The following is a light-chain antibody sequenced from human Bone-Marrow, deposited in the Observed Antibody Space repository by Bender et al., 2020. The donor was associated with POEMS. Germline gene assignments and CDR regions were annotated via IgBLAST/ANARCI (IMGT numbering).Light chain of an antibody. V-gene: IGLV2-14*02. CDR1: STDVGNYKL. CDR3: VAWDASLNGWV. J-gene: IGLJ3*02. Sequence: QSALTQPASVSGSPGQSITISCTGTSTDVGNYKLVSWYQQHPDKAPQLMIYEVNKRPSGIPERFSGSKSGTSASLAITGLQSDDEAIYFCVAWDASLNGWVFGGGTKLTVL. CDR2: EVN.